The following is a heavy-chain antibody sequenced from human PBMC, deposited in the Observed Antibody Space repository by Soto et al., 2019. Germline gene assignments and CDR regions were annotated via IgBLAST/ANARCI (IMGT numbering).Heavy chain of an antibody. V-gene: IGHV1-69*13. CDR2: IIPLFGTT. CDR3: ARARGSSSYNWFDT. CDR1: GGTFSSYG. D-gene: IGHD1-26*01. Sequence: SVKVSCKASGGTFSSYGISWVRQAPGQGIEWMGGIIPLFGTTNYGQKFKGRVTITADESTSTVYMELSSLRSEDTAMYYCARARGSSSYNWFDTWGQGTLVTVSS. J-gene: IGHJ5*02.